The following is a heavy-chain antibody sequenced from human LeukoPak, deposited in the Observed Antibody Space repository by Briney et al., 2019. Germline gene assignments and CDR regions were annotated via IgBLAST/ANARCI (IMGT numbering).Heavy chain of an antibody. Sequence: PSETLSLTCAVSGGSISSSNWWCLVRQPPGQGLEWIGEIYHSGSTNYNPSLKSRLTISVDKSKSQLSLKLSSLTAADTAVYYCAREGSSDDFDIWGQGTMVTVSS. CDR2: IYHSGST. CDR3: AREGSSDDFDI. CDR1: GGSISSSNW. V-gene: IGHV4-4*02. J-gene: IGHJ3*02. D-gene: IGHD6-6*01.